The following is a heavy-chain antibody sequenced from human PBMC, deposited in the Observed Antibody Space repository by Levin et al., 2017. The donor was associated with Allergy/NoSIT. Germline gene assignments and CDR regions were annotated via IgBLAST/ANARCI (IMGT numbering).Heavy chain of an antibody. CDR2: VSYDGSNK. D-gene: IGHD1-1*01. CDR3: AKDSAHNIPLD. Sequence: GGSLRLSCAASGFTFSSYGMHWVRQAPGKGLEWVAVVSYDGSNKYYADSVKGRFTISRDNSKNTVFLQMNSLRTEDTAVYYCAKDSAHNIPLDGGQGTLEAVSS. V-gene: IGHV3-30*18. J-gene: IGHJ4*02. CDR1: GFTFSSYG.